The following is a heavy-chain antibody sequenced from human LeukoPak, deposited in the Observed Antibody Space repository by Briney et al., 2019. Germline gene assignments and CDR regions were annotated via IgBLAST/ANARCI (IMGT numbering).Heavy chain of an antibody. J-gene: IGHJ2*01. CDR3: ARAAYSSTWYSRYFDL. Sequence: PGGSLRLSCAASGFTFDDYGMSWVRHATGKGLEWVSGIGTAGEIYYPGSVKGRFTISRENAKNSLYLQMNSLRAGDTAVYYCARAAYSSTWYSRYFDLWGRGTLVTVSS. CDR2: IGTAGEI. V-gene: IGHV3-13*01. CDR1: GFTFDDYG. D-gene: IGHD6-13*01.